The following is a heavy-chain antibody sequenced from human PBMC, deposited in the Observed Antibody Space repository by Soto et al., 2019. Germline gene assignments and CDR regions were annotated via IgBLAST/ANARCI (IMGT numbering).Heavy chain of an antibody. D-gene: IGHD3-16*02. CDR1: GGSISGGYY. CDR2: LYDRGST. CDR3: ARALSNWFDP. Sequence: QVQLQESGPGLVKPSQTLSLTCTVSGGSISGGYYWTWIRQHPGKGLEWIGYLYDRGSTNYNPSLKSRVTISLHTSENHFSLKLSSVTAADTAMYYCARALSNWFDPWGQGTLVTVSS. V-gene: IGHV4-31*03. J-gene: IGHJ5*02.